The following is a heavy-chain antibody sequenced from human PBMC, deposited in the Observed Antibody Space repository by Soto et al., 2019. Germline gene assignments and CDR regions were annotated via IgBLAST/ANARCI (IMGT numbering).Heavy chain of an antibody. CDR1: GFTFSSYW. V-gene: IGHV3-7*04. D-gene: IGHD2-2*01. J-gene: IGHJ4*02. Sequence: EVQLVESGGGLVQPGGSLRLSCEASGFTFSSYWMSWVRQAPRKGLEWVANIKQDGSEKYYVDSVKGRFTISRDNAKNSLYLQMNSLRAEDTAVYYCARYLIVVVPAGFDYWGQGTLVTVSS. CDR2: IKQDGSEK. CDR3: ARYLIVVVPAGFDY.